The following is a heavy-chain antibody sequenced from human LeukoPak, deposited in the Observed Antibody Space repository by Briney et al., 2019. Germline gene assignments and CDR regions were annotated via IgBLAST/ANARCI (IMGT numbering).Heavy chain of an antibody. Sequence: ASVKVSCKASGGTFSSYAISWVRQAPGQGLEWMGGIIPIFGTANYAQKFQGRVTITADESTSTAYMELSSLRSEDTAVYYCARAIFGVVYYYYYMDVWGKGTTVTVSS. CDR1: GGTFSSYA. D-gene: IGHD3-3*01. J-gene: IGHJ6*03. CDR3: ARAIFGVVYYYYYMDV. CDR2: IIPIFGTA. V-gene: IGHV1-69*01.